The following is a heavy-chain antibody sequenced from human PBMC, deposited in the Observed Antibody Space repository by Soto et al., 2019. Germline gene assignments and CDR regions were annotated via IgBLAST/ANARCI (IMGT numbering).Heavy chain of an antibody. Sequence: QVQLVESGGGVVQPGRSLRLSCAASGFTFSSYGMHWVRQAPGKGLEWVAVIWYDGSNKYYADSVKGRFTISRDNSKNTLYLQMNSLRAEDTAVYYCARDELGATFPALDYWGQGTLVTVSS. CDR2: IWYDGSNK. V-gene: IGHV3-33*01. J-gene: IGHJ4*02. CDR1: GFTFSSYG. CDR3: ARDELGATFPALDY. D-gene: IGHD1-26*01.